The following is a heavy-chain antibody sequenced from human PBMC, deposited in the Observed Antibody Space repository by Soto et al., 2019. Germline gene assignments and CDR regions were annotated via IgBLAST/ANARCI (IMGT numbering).Heavy chain of an antibody. CDR1: GYTFTGDY. D-gene: IGHD1-26*01. CDR3: ARYTGSNSLFDS. V-gene: IGHV1-2*02. CDR2: INPKSGYT. Sequence: QVQLVQSGAEVKKPGASVSVSCKASGYTFTGDYLHWVRQAPGQGLEWMAWINPKSGYTKSAQKFQARVTLPSDTSISTAYMELRSLRSEDTAVYFCARYTGSNSLFDSWGQGTLVTVSS. J-gene: IGHJ4*02.